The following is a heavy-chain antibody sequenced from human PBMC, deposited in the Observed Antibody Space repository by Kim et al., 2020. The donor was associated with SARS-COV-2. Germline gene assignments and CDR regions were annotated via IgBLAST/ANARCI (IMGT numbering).Heavy chain of an antibody. D-gene: IGHD2-15*01. CDR1: GFTFSDYY. J-gene: IGHJ5*02. CDR3: ARDQGYCSGGSCYDWFDP. Sequence: GGSLRLSCAASGFTFSDYYMSWIRQAPGKGLEWVSYISSSGSTIYYADSVKGRFTISRDNAKNSLYLQMNSLRAEDTAVYYCARDQGYCSGGSCYDWFDPWGQGTLVTVSS. CDR2: ISSSGSTI. V-gene: IGHV3-11*01.